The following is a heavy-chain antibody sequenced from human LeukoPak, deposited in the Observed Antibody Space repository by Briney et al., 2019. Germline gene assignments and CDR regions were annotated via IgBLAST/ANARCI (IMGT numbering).Heavy chain of an antibody. V-gene: IGHV3-11*01. D-gene: IGHD6-19*01. CDR1: GFTFSDYH. Sequence: GGSLRLSCAASGFTFSDYHMHWIRQAPGKGLEWLSYLSPGGGTIYLADSVRGRFTISRDNAKNSLSLQMNSLTADDTAVYYCTIGRDIAVAGPGGYFDHWGQGTLVTVSS. CDR3: TIGRDIAVAGPGGYFDH. J-gene: IGHJ4*02. CDR2: LSPGGGTI.